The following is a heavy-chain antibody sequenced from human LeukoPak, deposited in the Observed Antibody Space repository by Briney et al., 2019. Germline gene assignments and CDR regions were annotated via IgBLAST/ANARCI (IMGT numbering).Heavy chain of an antibody. J-gene: IGHJ6*03. CDR1: GGSISSSGYY. CDR2: INYSGTT. D-gene: IGHD1-1*01. V-gene: IGHV4-39*01. CDR3: ARVPQGTGPYYYYYYMDV. Sequence: PSETLSLTCTVSGGSISSSGYYWDWIRQPPGKGLEWVGSINYSGTTYYSPSLKSRVTVSVDTSINQFSLRLSSVTAADTAVYYCARVPQGTGPYYYYYYMDVWGKGTAVTVSS.